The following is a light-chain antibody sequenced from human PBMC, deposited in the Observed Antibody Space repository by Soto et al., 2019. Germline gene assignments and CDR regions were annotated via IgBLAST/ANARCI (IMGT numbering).Light chain of an antibody. CDR2: GAS. Sequence: EIVLTQSPGTLSLSPGERATLSCRAIQSVSSSYLAWYQQKPGQAPRLLIYGASSRATGIPDRFSGSGSGTDFSLTISRLEPEDSAVYYCQQYGDSPLIGFGQGTRLEIK. J-gene: IGKJ5*01. CDR1: QSVSSSY. CDR3: QQYGDSPLIG. V-gene: IGKV3-20*01.